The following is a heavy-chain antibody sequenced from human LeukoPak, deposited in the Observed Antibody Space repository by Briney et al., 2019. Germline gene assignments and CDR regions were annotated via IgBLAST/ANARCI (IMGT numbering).Heavy chain of an antibody. D-gene: IGHD1-26*01. CDR3: ARYGTRAWELDL. CDR1: GFTFSGYE. V-gene: IGHV3-48*03. Sequence: PGGSLRLSCAASGFTFSGYEMNWVRQAPGKGLEWVSYISGSGDTIDHADSVKGRFTISRDNAKNSLYLQMHSLRAEDTAVYYCARYGTRAWELDLWGQGTLVTVSS. CDR2: ISGSGDTI. J-gene: IGHJ4*02.